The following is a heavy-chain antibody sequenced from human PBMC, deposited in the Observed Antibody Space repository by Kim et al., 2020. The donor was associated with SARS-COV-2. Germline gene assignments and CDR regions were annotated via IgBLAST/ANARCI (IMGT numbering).Heavy chain of an antibody. CDR3: ARVIDFWSVDAFDI. CDR2: ISSSSSYI. V-gene: IGHV3-21*01. D-gene: IGHD3-3*01. CDR1: GFTFSSYS. Sequence: GGSLRLSCAASGFTFSSYSMNWVRQAPGKGLEWVSSISSSSSYIYYADSVKGRFTISRDNAKNSLYLQMNSLRAEDTAVYYCARVIDFWSVDAFDIWGQGTMVTVSS. J-gene: IGHJ3*02.